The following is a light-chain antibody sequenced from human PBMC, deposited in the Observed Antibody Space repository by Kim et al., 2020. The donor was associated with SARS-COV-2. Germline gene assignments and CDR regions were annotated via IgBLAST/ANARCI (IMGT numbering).Light chain of an antibody. J-gene: IGLJ2*01. Sequence: SQGQTATSNCAEDAFPKKYSYRYQQKSGQAPVLVIYEDTKRPSGIPERFSGSTSGTKATLTITGARVEDEADYYCYSPDSSGSHRFFGGGTQLTVL. V-gene: IGLV3-10*01. CDR2: EDT. CDR1: AFPKKY. CDR3: YSPDSSGSHRF.